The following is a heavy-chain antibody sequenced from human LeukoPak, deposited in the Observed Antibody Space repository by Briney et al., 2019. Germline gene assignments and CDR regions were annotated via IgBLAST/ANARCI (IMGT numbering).Heavy chain of an antibody. D-gene: IGHD3-22*01. J-gene: IGHJ4*02. CDR2: ISSSSSTI. CDR3: ARETNSYYDSSGPWFDY. V-gene: IGHV3-48*04. CDR1: GFTFSSYS. Sequence: PGGSLRLSCAASGFTFSSYSMNWVRQAPGKGLEWVSYISSSSSTIYYADSVKGRFTISRDNAKNSLYLQMNSLRAEDTAVYYCARETNSYYDSSGPWFDYWGQGTLVTVSS.